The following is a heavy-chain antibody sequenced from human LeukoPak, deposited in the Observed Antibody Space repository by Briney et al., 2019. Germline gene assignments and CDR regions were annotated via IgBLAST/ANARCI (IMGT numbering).Heavy chain of an antibody. D-gene: IGHD6-13*01. CDR2: IYYSGST. J-gene: IGHJ4*02. CDR3: ARGSSSSWVDY. CDR1: GGSISSYY. V-gene: IGHV4-59*08. Sequence: SETLSPTCTVSGGSISSYYWSWIRQPPGKGLEWIGYIYYSGSTNYNPSLKSRVTISVDTSKNQFSLKLSSVTAADTAVYYCARGSSSSWVDYWGQGTLVTVSS.